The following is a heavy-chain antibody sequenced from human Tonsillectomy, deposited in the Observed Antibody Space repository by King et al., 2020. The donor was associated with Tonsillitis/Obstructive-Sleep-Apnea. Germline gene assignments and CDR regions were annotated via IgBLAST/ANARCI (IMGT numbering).Heavy chain of an antibody. CDR2: ISSSSSYI. Sequence: QLVQSGGGLVKPGGSLRLSCAASGFTFSNYSMNWVRQAPGKGLEWVSSISSSSSYIYYADSVKGRFTISRDNAKNSLFLQMNSLRAEDTAVYYCAAGYCSSTSCYTTESPDYWGQGTLVTVSS. D-gene: IGHD2-2*02. J-gene: IGHJ4*02. V-gene: IGHV3-21*01. CDR3: AAGYCSSTSCYTTESPDY. CDR1: GFTFSNYS.